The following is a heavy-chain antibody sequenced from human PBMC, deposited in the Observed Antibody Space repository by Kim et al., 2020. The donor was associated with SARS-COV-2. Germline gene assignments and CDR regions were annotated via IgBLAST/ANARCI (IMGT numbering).Heavy chain of an antibody. D-gene: IGHD6-19*01. Sequence: GGSLRLSCAASGFTFSSYAMSWVRQAPGKGLEWVSAISGSGGSTYYADSVKGRFTISRDNSKNTLYLQMNSLRAEDTAVYYCAKDNVQWPGIFGFDYWGQGTLVTVSS. V-gene: IGHV3-23*01. CDR3: AKDNVQWPGIFGFDY. CDR2: ISGSGGST. J-gene: IGHJ4*02. CDR1: GFTFSSYA.